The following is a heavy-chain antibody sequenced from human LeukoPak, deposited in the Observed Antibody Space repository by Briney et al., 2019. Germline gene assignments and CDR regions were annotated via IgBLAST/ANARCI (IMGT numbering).Heavy chain of an antibody. Sequence: PGGSLRLSCAASGFTFSSYGMHWVRQAPGKGLEWVAFIRYDGSNKYYADSVKGRFTISRDNSKNTLYLQMNSLRAEDTAVYYCAKDRGVTTYVYYYMDVWGKGTTVTISS. CDR2: IRYDGSNK. CDR1: GFTFSSYG. J-gene: IGHJ6*03. D-gene: IGHD4-17*01. CDR3: AKDRGVTTYVYYYMDV. V-gene: IGHV3-30*02.